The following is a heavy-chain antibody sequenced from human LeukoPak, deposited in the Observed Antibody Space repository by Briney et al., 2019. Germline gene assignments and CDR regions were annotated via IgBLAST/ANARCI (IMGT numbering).Heavy chain of an antibody. CDR2: IYHSGSA. J-gene: IGHJ4*02. CDR1: GGSISSSNW. V-gene: IGHV4-4*02. D-gene: IGHD6-13*01. CDR3: ARARIAAAGLYYFDY. Sequence: SGTLSLTCAVSGGSISSSNWWSWVRQPPGKGLEWIGEIYHSGSANYNPSLKSRVTISVDKSKNQFSLKLSSVTAADTAVYYCARARIAAAGLYYFDYWGQGTLVTVSS.